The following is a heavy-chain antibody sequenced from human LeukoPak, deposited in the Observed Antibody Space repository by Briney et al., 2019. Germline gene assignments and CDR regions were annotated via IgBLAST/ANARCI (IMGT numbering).Heavy chain of an antibody. CDR3: ARSPTIVDGAYGMDV. V-gene: IGHV4-39*07. Sequence: SETLSLTCTVSGGSISSSSYYWSWIRQPPGKGLEWIGEINHSGSTNYNPSLKSRVTISVDTSKNQFSLKLSSVTAADTAVYYCARSPTIVDGAYGMDVWGQGTTVTVSS. D-gene: IGHD2-15*01. CDR1: GGSISSSSYY. CDR2: INHSGST. J-gene: IGHJ6*02.